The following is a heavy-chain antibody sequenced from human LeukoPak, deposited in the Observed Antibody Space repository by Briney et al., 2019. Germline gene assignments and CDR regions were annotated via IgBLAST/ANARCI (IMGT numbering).Heavy chain of an antibody. CDR3: ARERQDTIVHSGAFDI. CDR2: IASDGSHT. V-gene: IGHV3-30-3*01. D-gene: IGHD3-10*01. CDR1: GFTFSTYF. Sequence: PGRSLRLSCAASGFTFSTYFMHWVRQAPGKGLEWVAVIASDGSHTFYVESVKGRFTISRDNSKNTLYLQMNSLRAEDTAVYFCARERQDTIVHSGAFDIWGQGTMVTVSS. J-gene: IGHJ3*02.